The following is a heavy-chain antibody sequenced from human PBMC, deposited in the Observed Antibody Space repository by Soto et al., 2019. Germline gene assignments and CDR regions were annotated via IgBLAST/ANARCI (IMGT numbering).Heavy chain of an antibody. V-gene: IGHV3-48*03. CDR2: ISNSGSTT. J-gene: IGHJ4*02. D-gene: IGHD3-22*01. Sequence: PGGSLRLSCAASGFTFSSYGMNWVRQAPGKGLEGVSYISNSGSTTYYADSVKGRFTISRDNAKNSLYLQMNSLRADDTAIYYCARGNPFYYDNSGFDYWGQGTLVTVSS. CDR3: ARGNPFYYDNSGFDY. CDR1: GFTFSSYG.